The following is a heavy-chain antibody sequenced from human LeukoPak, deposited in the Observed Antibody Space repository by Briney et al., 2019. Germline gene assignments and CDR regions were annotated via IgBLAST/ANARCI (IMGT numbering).Heavy chain of an antibody. CDR2: ITGGGTTT. CDR1: GFTLSNFA. CDR3: ARDPNGDYIGAFEF. Sequence: GGSLRLSCVASGFTLSNFAVMWVRQAPRQGLEFVAAITGGGTTTRYGDSVKGRFTISRDNSKDTLFLQMRSLRVEDTAQYFCARDPNGDYIGAFEFWGHGTGVTVSS. D-gene: IGHD4-17*01. V-gene: IGHV3-23*01. J-gene: IGHJ3*01.